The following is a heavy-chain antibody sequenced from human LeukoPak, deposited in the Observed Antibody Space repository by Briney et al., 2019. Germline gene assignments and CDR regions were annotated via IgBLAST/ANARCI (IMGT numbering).Heavy chain of an antibody. CDR3: ARSVSDYGYYGMDV. Sequence: SGGSLRLSCAASGFTFSSYWMHWVRQAPGKGLVWVSRINSDGSSTNYADSVKGRFTISRDNAKNTLYLQMNSLRVEDTAVYYCARSVSDYGYYGMDVWGQGTTVTVSS. CDR2: INSDGSST. V-gene: IGHV3-74*01. J-gene: IGHJ6*02. D-gene: IGHD4-17*01. CDR1: GFTFSSYW.